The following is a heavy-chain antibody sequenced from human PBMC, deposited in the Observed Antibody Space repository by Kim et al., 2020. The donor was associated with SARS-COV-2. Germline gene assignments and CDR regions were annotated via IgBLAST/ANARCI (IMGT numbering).Heavy chain of an antibody. Sequence: SHPPPKSRVTISVDTAKNQFSLKLSSVTAADTAVYYCARGGAIAAADPDYWGQGTLVTVSS. J-gene: IGHJ4*02. CDR3: ARGGAIAAADPDY. V-gene: IGHV4-34*01. D-gene: IGHD6-13*01.